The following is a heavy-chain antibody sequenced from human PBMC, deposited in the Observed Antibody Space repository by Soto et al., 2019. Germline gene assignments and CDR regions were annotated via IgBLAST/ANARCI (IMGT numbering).Heavy chain of an antibody. CDR2: VFYTGST. D-gene: IGHD1-26*01. CDR1: GGSISSYH. J-gene: IGHJ5*02. V-gene: IGHV4-59*01. CDR3: ARSYSGTFYGYDT. Sequence: SETLSLTCTVSGGSISSYHWSWIRQSPGKGLEWIGYVFYTGSTKYNPALKRRVTISVDTSKNQFSLKLSSVSAADTGLYYCARSYSGTFYGYDTWGQGILVTVS.